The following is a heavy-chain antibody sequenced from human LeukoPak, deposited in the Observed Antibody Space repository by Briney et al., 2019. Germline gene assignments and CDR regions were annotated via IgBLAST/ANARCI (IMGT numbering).Heavy chain of an antibody. D-gene: IGHD2-2*01. CDR3: AKRGNPAVGHHYLDV. V-gene: IGHV3-23*01. J-gene: IGHJ6*03. CDR2: ITLSGGST. CDR1: GFTFSSYD. Sequence: GGSLRLSCAASGFTFSSYDMSWVRQAPGKGLEWVSSITLSGGSTFYADSVMGRFTISRDNSQNTLYLQMNSLSAEDTAVYYCAKRGNPAVGHHYLDVWGKGTTVSGSS.